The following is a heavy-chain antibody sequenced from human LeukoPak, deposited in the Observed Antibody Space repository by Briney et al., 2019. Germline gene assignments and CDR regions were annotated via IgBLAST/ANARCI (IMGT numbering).Heavy chain of an antibody. CDR1: GYSFTSYW. D-gene: IGHD4-23*01. Sequence: GESLKISCKGSGYSFTSYWIGWVRQMPGKGLEWMGIIYPGDSDTRYSPSFQGQVTISADKSISTAYLQWSSLKASDTAMYYCARQKVYGGNIGGYDYWGQGTLVTVSS. J-gene: IGHJ4*02. CDR3: ARQKVYGGNIGGYDY. V-gene: IGHV5-51*01. CDR2: IYPGDSDT.